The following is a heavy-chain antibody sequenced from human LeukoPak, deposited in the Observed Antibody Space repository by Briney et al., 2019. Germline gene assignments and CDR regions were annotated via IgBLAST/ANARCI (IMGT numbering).Heavy chain of an antibody. J-gene: IGHJ5*02. CDR2: FSYSGST. CDR1: GGSISSSGYC. CDR3: ARRSWTVGWFDP. Sequence: SETLSLTCTVSGGSISSSGYCWGWMRQPPGKGLEWIGSFSYSGSTYYNPSLKSRVTISVDTSKNQFSLKLSSVTAADTAVYDCARRSWTVGWFDPWGQGTLVTVSS. V-gene: IGHV4-39*01. D-gene: IGHD6-13*01.